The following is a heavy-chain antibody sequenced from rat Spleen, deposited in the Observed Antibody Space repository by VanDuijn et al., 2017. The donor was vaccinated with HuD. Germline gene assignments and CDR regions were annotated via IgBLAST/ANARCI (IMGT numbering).Heavy chain of an antibody. V-gene: IGHV5-7*01. CDR2: ISYDGSST. Sequence: EVRLVESGGGLVQPGRSLKLSCAASGFTFSDYNMAWVRQAPKKGLEWVATISYDGSSTYYRDSVKGRFTISRDNAKSTLYLQMDSLRSEDTATYYCARHGALQWWSYWGQGVMVTVSS. D-gene: IGHD1-1*01. CDR3: ARHGALQWWSY. J-gene: IGHJ2*01. CDR1: GFTFSDYN.